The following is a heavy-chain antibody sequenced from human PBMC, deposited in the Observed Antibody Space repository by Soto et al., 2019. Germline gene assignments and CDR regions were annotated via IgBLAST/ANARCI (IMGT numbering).Heavy chain of an antibody. V-gene: IGHV2-70*11. CDR3: ARTQYSSGWYGAPDY. J-gene: IGHJ4*02. Sequence: ASGPTLVNPTQTLTLTCTFSGFSLSTSGMCVSWIRQPPGKALEWLARIDWDDDKYYSTSLKTRLTISKDISKNQVVLTMTNMDPVDTATYYCARTQYSSGWYGAPDYWGQGTLVTVSS. CDR2: IDWDDDK. D-gene: IGHD6-19*01. CDR1: GFSLSTSGMC.